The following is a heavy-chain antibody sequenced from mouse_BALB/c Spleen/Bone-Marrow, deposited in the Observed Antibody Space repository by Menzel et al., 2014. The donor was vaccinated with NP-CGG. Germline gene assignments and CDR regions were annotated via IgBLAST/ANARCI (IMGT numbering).Heavy chain of an antibody. CDR3: XXXDYGNLDFLMDY. D-gene: IGHD2-1*01. CDR1: GYIFTDYV. Sequence: VQLKESGPELVKPGASVXMSXKASGYIFTDYVMNWVKQRPGQGLEWIGYIIPYNGGTKYNEKFKGKATLTSDKSSNXXXXXXXXXXXEGSXXXXXXXXDYGNLDFLMDYWG. J-gene: IGHJ4*01. V-gene: IGHV1-14*01. CDR2: IIPYNGGT.